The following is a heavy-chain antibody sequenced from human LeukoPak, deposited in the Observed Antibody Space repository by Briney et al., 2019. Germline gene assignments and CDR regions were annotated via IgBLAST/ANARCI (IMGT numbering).Heavy chain of an antibody. J-gene: IGHJ5*02. D-gene: IGHD4-17*01. CDR2: ISTSSSHT. CDR1: GFTFSTYS. CDR3: ARGGADGDYTHH. Sequence: GGSLRLSCAASGFTFSTYSMNWVRQAPGKGLEWLSFISTSSSHTYYADSVRGRFTISRDNAKNSLYLQMNSLRAEDTAVYYCARGGADGDYTHHWGQGTLVTVSS. V-gene: IGHV3-21*01.